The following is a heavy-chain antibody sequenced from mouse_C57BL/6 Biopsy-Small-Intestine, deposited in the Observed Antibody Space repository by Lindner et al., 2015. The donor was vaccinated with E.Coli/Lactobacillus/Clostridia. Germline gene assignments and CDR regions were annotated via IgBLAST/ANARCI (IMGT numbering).Heavy chain of an antibody. CDR2: ILPGSGST. D-gene: IGHD2-1*01. CDR1: GYTFTDYE. J-gene: IGHJ2*01. V-gene: IGHV1-15*01. CDR3: ARKFLYGNYVLFDY. Sequence: VQLQESGAELVRPGASVTLSCKASGYTFTDYEMHWVKQTPVHGLEWIGEILPGSGSTNYNEKFKGKATFTADTSSSTAYMELRSLTSEDTAVYYCARKFLYGNYVLFDYWGQGTTLTVSS.